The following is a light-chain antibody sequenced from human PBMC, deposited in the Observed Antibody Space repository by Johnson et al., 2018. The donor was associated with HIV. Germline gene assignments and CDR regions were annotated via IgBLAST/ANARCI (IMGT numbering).Light chain of an antibody. CDR2: DNN. CDR3: GTWDSSLRVFYV. CDR1: SSNIGNNY. V-gene: IGLV1-51*01. Sequence: QSVLTQPPSVSAAPGQKVTISCSGSSSNIGNNYVSWYQQLPGTAPKLLIYDNNKRPSGIPDRFSDSTSGTSATLGITGLQTGDEADYYCGTWDSSLRVFYVFGTGTKVTVL. J-gene: IGLJ1*01.